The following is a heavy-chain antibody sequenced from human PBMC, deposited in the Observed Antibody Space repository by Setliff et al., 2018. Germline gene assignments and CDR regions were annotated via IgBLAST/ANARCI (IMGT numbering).Heavy chain of an antibody. CDR2: IMPGRDT. CDR1: GDSLSGYY. V-gene: IGHV4-34*12. J-gene: IGHJ4*02. D-gene: IGHD3-10*01. CDR3: ARHATYYYGSGNLPFDS. Sequence: KSSETLSLTCAVYGDSLSGYYWSWIRQSPKKGLEWIGEIMPGRDTLYSPSLESRLTITIDTSKSQFSLKLSSVTAADTAVYHCARHATYYYGSGNLPFDSWGQGTLVTVSS.